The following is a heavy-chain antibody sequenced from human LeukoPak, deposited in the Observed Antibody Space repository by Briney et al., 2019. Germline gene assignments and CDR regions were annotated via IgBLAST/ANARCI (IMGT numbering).Heavy chain of an antibody. J-gene: IGHJ4*02. CDR2: INHSGST. D-gene: IGHD3-10*01. Sequence: SETLSLTCAVYGGSFSGYYWSWIRQPPGKGLEWIGEINHSGSTNYNPSLKSRVTISVDTSKNQFSLKLSSVTAADTAVYYCARGAVLLWFGKSEGDFGYWGQGTLVTVSS. V-gene: IGHV4-34*01. CDR1: GGSFSGYY. CDR3: ARGAVLLWFGKSEGDFGY.